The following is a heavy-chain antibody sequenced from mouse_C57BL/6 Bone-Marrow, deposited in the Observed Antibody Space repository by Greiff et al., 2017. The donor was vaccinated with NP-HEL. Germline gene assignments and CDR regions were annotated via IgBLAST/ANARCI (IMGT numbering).Heavy chain of an antibody. Sequence: EVQLVESGGGLVKPGGSLKLSCAASGFTFSSYAMSWVRQTPEKRLEWVATISDGGSYTYYPDNVKGRFTISRDNAKNNLYLQMSHLKSEDTAMYYCARGGGDAMDYWGQGTSVTVSS. J-gene: IGHJ4*01. V-gene: IGHV5-4*01. CDR3: ARGGGDAMDY. CDR1: GFTFSSYA. CDR2: ISDGGSYT. D-gene: IGHD2-13*01.